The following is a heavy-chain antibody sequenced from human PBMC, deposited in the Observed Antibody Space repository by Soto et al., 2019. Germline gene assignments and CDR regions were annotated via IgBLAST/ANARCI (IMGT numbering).Heavy chain of an antibody. CDR1: GFTFSSYA. V-gene: IGHV3-30-3*01. J-gene: IGHJ3*02. CDR2: ISYDGSNK. Sequence: QVQLVESGGGVVQPGRSLRLSCAASGFTFSSYAMHWVRQAPGKGLEWVAVISYDGSNKYYADSVKGRFTISRDNSKNTLYLQMNSLRAEDTAVYYCARDNMLLLDAFDIWGQGTMVTVSS. D-gene: IGHD1-26*01. CDR3: ARDNMLLLDAFDI.